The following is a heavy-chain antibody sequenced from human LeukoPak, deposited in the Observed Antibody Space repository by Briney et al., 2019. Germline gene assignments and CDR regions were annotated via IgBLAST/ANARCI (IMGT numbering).Heavy chain of an antibody. CDR2: ISGSGGST. Sequence: GGTLRLSCEASGFTFSSYGMSWVRQAPGKGLEWVSAISGSGGSTYYADSVKGRFTISRDNSKNTQYLQLNSLRADDTALYYCAKEQRDWNYGVFDYWGQGTQVTVSS. J-gene: IGHJ4*02. V-gene: IGHV3-23*01. CDR1: GFTFSSYG. D-gene: IGHD1-7*01. CDR3: AKEQRDWNYGVFDY.